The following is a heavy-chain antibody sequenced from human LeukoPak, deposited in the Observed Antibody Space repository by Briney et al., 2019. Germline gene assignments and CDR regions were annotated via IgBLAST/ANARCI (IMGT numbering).Heavy chain of an antibody. CDR1: SGSISSGVYY. V-gene: IGHV4-31*03. CDR3: ARGVRRLQLSYFDY. Sequence: PSQTLSLTCPVSSGSISSGVYYWSWIRQHPGKGLEWIGYIYYSGSTYYNPSLKSRVTISVDTSKNQFFLKLSSVTAADTAVYYCARGVRRLQLSYFDYWGQGTLVTVSS. CDR2: IYYSGST. J-gene: IGHJ4*02. D-gene: IGHD5-24*01.